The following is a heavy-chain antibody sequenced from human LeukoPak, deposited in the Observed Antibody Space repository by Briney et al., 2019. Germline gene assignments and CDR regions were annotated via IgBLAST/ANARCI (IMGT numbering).Heavy chain of an antibody. CDR1: GFSLSTTGMR. J-gene: IGHJ4*02. CDR2: IDWDDDK. D-gene: IGHD3-9*01. V-gene: IGHV2-70*04. CDR3: ARMPLSGKGLDY. Sequence: SGPTLVNPTQTLTLSCTFSGFSLSTTGMRVSWVRQPPGKALEWLARIDWDDDKFYSTSLKTRLTISKDTSKNQVVLTMTNMDPLDTDTYYCARMPLSGKGLDYWGQGTLVTVSS.